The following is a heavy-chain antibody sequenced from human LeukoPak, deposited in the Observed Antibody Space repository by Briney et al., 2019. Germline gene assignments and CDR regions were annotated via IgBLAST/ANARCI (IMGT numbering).Heavy chain of an antibody. D-gene: IGHD3/OR15-3a*01. CDR1: GFTLSTYS. CDR3: ARGGVGLVIIPGWEYDYYGLDV. Sequence: GGSLRLSCAASGFTLSTYSMNWVRQAAGKGLEWVSSISSSARYMYYADLVKGRFTISRDNAKNSLYLQMNSLRAEDTAVYYCARGGVGLVIIPGWEYDYYGLDVWGQGTTVTVSS. V-gene: IGHV3-21*01. J-gene: IGHJ6*02. CDR2: ISSSARYM.